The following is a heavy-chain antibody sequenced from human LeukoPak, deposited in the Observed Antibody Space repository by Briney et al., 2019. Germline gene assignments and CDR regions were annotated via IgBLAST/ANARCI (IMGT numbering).Heavy chain of an antibody. CDR3: ARGGSVAVAGTNWFDP. J-gene: IGHJ5*02. Sequence: GGSLRLSCAASGFTFSSYWMSWVRQAPGKGLEWVSSITSSNSYIHYADSVKGRFTISRDNAKNSLYLQMSSLKVEDTAVYYCARGGSVAVAGTNWFDPWGQGTLVTVSS. CDR1: GFTFSSYW. CDR2: ITSSNSYI. V-gene: IGHV3-21*04. D-gene: IGHD6-19*01.